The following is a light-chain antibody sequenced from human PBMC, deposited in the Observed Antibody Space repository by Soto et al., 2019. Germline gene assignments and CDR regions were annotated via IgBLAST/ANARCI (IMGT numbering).Light chain of an antibody. CDR2: EVT. CDR3: SSYAGSNMGV. V-gene: IGLV2-8*01. Sequence: QSALTQPPSASGSPGQSVTISCTGTSSDVGGYNFVSWYQQQPGKAPKLLIYEVTQRPSGVPDRFSGSKSCNTASLTVSGLQAEDEADYYCSSYAGSNMGVFGTGTQLTV. CDR1: SSDVGGYNF. J-gene: IGLJ1*01.